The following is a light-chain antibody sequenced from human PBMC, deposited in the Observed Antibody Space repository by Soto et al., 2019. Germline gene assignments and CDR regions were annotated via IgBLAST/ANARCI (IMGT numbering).Light chain of an antibody. J-gene: IGKJ5*01. V-gene: IGKV1-33*01. CDR1: QNINNY. CDR2: DAS. Sequence: DIQMTQSPSSLSASLGDRVTITGQASQNINNYLNWYQPKPGRAPKLLIYDASNLEAGVPSRLRVSGSGTDFTLPIRRLKPEDIATYYCQQYENLPTFGQGTRLEIK. CDR3: QQYENLPT.